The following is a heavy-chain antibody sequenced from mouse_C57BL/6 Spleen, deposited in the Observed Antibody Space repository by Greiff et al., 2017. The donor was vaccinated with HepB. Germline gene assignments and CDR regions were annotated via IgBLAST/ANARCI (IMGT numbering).Heavy chain of an antibody. D-gene: IGHD2-4*01. CDR2: ISDGGSYT. CDR1: GFTFSSYA. V-gene: IGHV5-4*01. Sequence: EVQGVESGGGLVKPGGSLKLSCAASGFTFSSYAMSWVRQTPEKRLEWVATISDGGSYTYYPDNVKGRFTISRDNAKNNLYLQMSHLKSEDTAMYDCAREGDYDEFYAMDYWGQGTSVTVSS. CDR3: AREGDYDEFYAMDY. J-gene: IGHJ4*01.